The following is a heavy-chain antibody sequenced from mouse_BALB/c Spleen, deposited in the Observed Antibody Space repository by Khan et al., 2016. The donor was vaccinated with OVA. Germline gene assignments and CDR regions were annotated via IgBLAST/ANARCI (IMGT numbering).Heavy chain of an antibody. CDR3: TRGGGGNRFAY. CDR2: ISTYYGDV. V-gene: IGHV1S137*01. Sequence: QVQLQQSGAELVRPGVSVKISCKGSGYTFTDFTMHWVKQSPAKSLEWIGVISTYYGDVTYNQKFKGKATMTVDKSSSTAYMELARLTSEDSAIYCWTRGGGGNRFAYWGQGTLVTVSA. J-gene: IGHJ3*01. CDR1: GYTFTDFT.